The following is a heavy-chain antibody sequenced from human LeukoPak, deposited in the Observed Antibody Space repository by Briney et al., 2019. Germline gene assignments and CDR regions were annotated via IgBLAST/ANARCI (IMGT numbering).Heavy chain of an antibody. Sequence: GGSVSLSCAASGFTFSIYCMKWARHAAGRGLEWLSYLSNSSSNIYYADSVKGRFTNSRDNAKHSLYLQMNSLRAEDTAVYYCARGWTYYYGSGSYSTGYNWFDPWGQGTLVTVSS. CDR3: ARGWTYYYGSGSYSTGYNWFDP. J-gene: IGHJ5*02. CDR2: LSNSSSNI. CDR1: GFTFSIYC. D-gene: IGHD3-10*01. V-gene: IGHV3-21*01.